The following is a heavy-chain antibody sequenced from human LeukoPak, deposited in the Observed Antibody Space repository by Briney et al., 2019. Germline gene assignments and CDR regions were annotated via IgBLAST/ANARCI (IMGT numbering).Heavy chain of an antibody. J-gene: IGHJ4*02. D-gene: IGHD3-22*01. CDR2: ISSSSSTI. Sequence: PGGSLRLSRAASGFTFSSYSMNWVRQAPGKGLEWVSYISSSSSTIYYADSVKGRFTISRDNAKNSLYLQMNSLRDEDTAVYYCARDDTDSSGYYYAGWGQGTLVTVSS. CDR1: GFTFSSYS. V-gene: IGHV3-48*02. CDR3: ARDDTDSSGYYYAG.